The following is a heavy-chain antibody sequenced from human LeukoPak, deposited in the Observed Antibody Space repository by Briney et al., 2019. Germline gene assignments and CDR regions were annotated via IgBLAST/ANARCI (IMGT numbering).Heavy chain of an antibody. CDR3: ARALPRQGAAPYYFDY. Sequence: GESLKISCKGSGYTFTSYWIGWVRQVPGKGLEGMGVIYPGDSDTRYSPSFQGQVTISADKSISTAYLQWSSLKASDTAMYYCARALPRQGAAPYYFDYWGQGTLVTVSS. V-gene: IGHV5-51*01. D-gene: IGHD1-26*01. CDR1: GYTFTSYW. CDR2: IYPGDSDT. J-gene: IGHJ4*02.